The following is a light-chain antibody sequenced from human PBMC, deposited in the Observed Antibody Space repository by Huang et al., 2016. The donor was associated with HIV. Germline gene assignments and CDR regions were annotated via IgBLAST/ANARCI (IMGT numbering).Light chain of an antibody. V-gene: IGKV1-33*01. CDR3: QQYDNLSLT. CDR2: DAS. J-gene: IGKJ4*01. Sequence: DIQMTQSPSSLSASVGDRVTITCQASQDIGNHLNWYQQKPGKAPKLLIYDASNLETGVPSRFRGSGSGTDFTFSISSLQPEDIATYYCQQYDNLSLTFGGGTTVEIK. CDR1: QDIGNH.